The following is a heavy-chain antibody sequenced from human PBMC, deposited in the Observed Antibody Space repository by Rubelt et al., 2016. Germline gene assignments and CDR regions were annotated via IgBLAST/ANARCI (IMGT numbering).Heavy chain of an antibody. Sequence: VRQAPGKGLEWVSSISSSSSYIYYADSVKGRFTISRDNAKNSLYLQMNSLRAEDTAVYYCVRDSSGSHFDYWGQGTLVTVSS. J-gene: IGHJ4*02. CDR3: VRDSSGSHFDY. V-gene: IGHV3-21*01. CDR2: ISSSSSYI. D-gene: IGHD1-26*01.